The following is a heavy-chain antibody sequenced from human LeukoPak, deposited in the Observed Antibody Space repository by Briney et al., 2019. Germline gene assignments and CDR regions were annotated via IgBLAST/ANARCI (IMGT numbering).Heavy chain of an antibody. J-gene: IGHJ6*02. CDR2: IKQDEREK. V-gene: IGHV3-7*03. D-gene: IGHD6-19*01. Sequence: GGSLRLSCAASGFTFSNFWMGWVRQAPGKGLEWVANIKQDEREKYYVDSVRGRFTVSRDNAQNSLYLQMNSLRAGDTAIYYCANQPGLYNNGWSTTYHFFGLGVWGQGTTVTVSS. CDR1: GFTFSNFW. CDR3: ANQPGLYNNGWSTTYHFFGLGV.